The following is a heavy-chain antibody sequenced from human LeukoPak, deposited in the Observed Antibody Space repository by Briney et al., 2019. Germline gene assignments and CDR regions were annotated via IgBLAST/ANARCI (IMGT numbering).Heavy chain of an antibody. CDR3: AKDYTSYPGTSDS. J-gene: IGHJ4*02. Sequence: GGSLRLSCAASGFTFSSYAMSWVRQTPGKGLEWVSAISGSGFRTYYADSMKGRFTVSRDNSKSTLYLQMNSLRAGDTAMYYCAKDYTSYPGTSDSWGQGTLVTVSS. D-gene: IGHD1-26*01. CDR1: GFTFSSYA. V-gene: IGHV3-23*01. CDR2: ISGSGFRT.